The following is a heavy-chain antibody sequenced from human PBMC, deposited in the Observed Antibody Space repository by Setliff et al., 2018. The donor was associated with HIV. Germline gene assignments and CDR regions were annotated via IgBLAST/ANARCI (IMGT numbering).Heavy chain of an antibody. Sequence: PGGSLRLSCAASELTFSNYAMTWVRQAAGKGLEWVSTIGAVGSPTHYAESVKGRFTISKDNSRNALYLQMNSLTDEDTAVYYCAKVFAFGIDGFDIWGQGTMVTVSS. J-gene: IGHJ3*02. CDR2: IGAVGSPT. CDR3: AKVFAFGIDGFDI. V-gene: IGHV3-23*01. CDR1: ELTFSNYA. D-gene: IGHD3-10*01.